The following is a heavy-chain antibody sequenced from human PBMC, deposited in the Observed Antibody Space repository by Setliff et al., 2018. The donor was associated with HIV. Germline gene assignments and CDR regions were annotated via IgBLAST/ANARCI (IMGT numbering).Heavy chain of an antibody. CDR1: GFTFSSYA. CDR3: AKHRDFGSGSYFDH. V-gene: IGHV3-23*01. Sequence: LRLSCAAPGFTFSSYAMSWVRQAPGKGLEWVSATSGSGVGTYYADSVKGRFTISRDNSKNTLYLQMNSLRAEDAAVYYCAKHRDFGSGSYFDHWGQGTKVTVSS. CDR2: TSGSGVGT. J-gene: IGHJ4*02. D-gene: IGHD3-10*01.